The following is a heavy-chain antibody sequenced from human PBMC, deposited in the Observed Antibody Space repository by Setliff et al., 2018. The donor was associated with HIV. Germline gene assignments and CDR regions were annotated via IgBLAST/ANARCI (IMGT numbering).Heavy chain of an antibody. D-gene: IGHD1-7*01. J-gene: IGHJ6*03. CDR1: GGSLSGYY. V-gene: IGHV4-34*01. CDR2: INHSGST. Sequence: PSETLSLTCAVYGGSLSGYYWSWIRQPPGKGLEWIGEINHSGSTNYNPSLKSRVTIPVDMSKNQLSLKLSAVTAADTAVYYCARDRYTWNYGKNYMDVWGKGTTVTVSS. CDR3: ARDRYTWNYGKNYMDV.